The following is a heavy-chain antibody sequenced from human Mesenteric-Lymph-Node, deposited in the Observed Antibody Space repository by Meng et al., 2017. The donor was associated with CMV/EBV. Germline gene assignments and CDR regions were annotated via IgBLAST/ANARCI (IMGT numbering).Heavy chain of an antibody. J-gene: IGHJ6*02. CDR3: AVGGLRIRGKSYNYYGLDF. V-gene: IGHV1-69*10. D-gene: IGHD3-10*01. CDR2: IIPIVGIP. CDR1: GYTFTSYY. Sequence: SVKVSCKASGYTFTSYYMHWVRQAPGQGLEWMGGIIPIVGIPNYAQKFQGRVTIGADKSTSTAFMELSSLGSEDTAVYYCAVGGLRIRGKSYNYYGLDFWGQGTTVTVSS.